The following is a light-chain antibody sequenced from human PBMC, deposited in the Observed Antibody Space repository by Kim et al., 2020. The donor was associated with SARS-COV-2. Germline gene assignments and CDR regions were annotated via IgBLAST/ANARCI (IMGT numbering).Light chain of an antibody. J-gene: IGKJ4*01. CDR2: DVS. V-gene: IGKV3-11*01. CDR3: QQHSKWPIT. CDR1: QNINTN. Sequence: EIVLTQSPATLSLSPGDRATLSCRASQNINTNLVWYQQKSGQAPRLLIHDVSNRATGIPARFSGSGSGTDFTLTISSLETEDFAVYYCQQHSKWPITFGGGTKVDIK.